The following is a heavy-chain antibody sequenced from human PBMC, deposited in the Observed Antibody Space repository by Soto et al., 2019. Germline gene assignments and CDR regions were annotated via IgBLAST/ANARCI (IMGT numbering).Heavy chain of an antibody. CDR1: GFSLSNARMG. D-gene: IGHD6-13*01. J-gene: IGHJ5*02. CDR3: ARFIRIAAAGPNWFDP. V-gene: IGHV2-26*01. CDR2: IFSNDEK. Sequence: SGPTLVNPTETLTLTCTVSGFSLSNARMGVSWIRQPPGKALEWLAHIFSNDEKSYSTSLKGRLTISKDTSKSQVVLTMTNMDPVDTATYYCARFIRIAAAGPNWFDPWGQGTLVTVSS.